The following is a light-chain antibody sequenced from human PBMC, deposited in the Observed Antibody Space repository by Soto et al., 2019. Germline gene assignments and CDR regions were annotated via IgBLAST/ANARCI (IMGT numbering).Light chain of an antibody. CDR1: QGISSY. CDR2: AAS. J-gene: IGKJ3*01. CDR3: QQYYNYPFT. Sequence: AIRMTQSPSSFSASTGDRVTITCRASQGISSYLAWYQQKPGKAPKLLIYAASTLHSGVPSRFSGSGSGTDFTLTISCLQSEDFATYYWQQYYNYPFTFGPGTKVDIK. V-gene: IGKV1-8*01.